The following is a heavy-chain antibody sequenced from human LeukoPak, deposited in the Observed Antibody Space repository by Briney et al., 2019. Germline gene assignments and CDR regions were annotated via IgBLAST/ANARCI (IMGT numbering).Heavy chain of an antibody. V-gene: IGHV4-38-2*02. J-gene: IGHJ4*02. CDR1: GASIRNSYY. CDR2: IYHNGTT. CDR3: SSLHGTGIRTPLWDY. Sequence: PSETLSLTCSVYGASIRNSYYWGWIRQSPGKGLEWIGSIYHNGTTYYYPPLKSRVTISVDTSKNQFSLKSSSVTAADTAVYFCSSLHGTGIRTPLWDYWGQGTLVTVSS. D-gene: IGHD1-14*01.